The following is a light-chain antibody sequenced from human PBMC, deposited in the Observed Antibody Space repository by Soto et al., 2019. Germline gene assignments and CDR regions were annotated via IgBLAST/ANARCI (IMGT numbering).Light chain of an antibody. CDR1: QSVSDS. CDR3: QQRHRWPIT. CDR2: DPS. J-gene: IGKJ4*01. Sequence: EIVLTQSPATLYLSPGERATLSSRAGQSVSDSLAWYEQKPGQAPSRLIYDPSNRASGIPARFSGSGSEADFKPTISSLEPEYFAVYYCQQRHRWPITFVGGTRVELK. V-gene: IGKV3-11*01.